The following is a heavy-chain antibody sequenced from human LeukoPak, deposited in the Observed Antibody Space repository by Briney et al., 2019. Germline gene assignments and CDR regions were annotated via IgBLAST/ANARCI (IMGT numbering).Heavy chain of an antibody. Sequence: ASVKVSCKASGYTVTRYYMHWVRQAPGQGLEWMGWVHPNSGNTAYAQKFQGRVTMTRDTSISTAYMELSGLRFDDTAVYFCARGPRNDPWGQGTLVTVSS. D-gene: IGHD1-14*01. CDR2: VHPNSGNT. CDR3: ARGPRNDP. J-gene: IGHJ5*02. CDR1: GYTVTRYY. V-gene: IGHV1-8*01.